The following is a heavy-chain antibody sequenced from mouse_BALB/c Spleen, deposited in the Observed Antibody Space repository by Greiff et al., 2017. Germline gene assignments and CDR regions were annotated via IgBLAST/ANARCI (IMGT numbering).Heavy chain of an antibody. CDR2: INPSSGYT. V-gene: IGHV1-4*02. D-gene: IGHD2-1*01. CDR3: ARGNYGNYPAY. CDR1: GYTFTSYT. J-gene: IGHJ3*01. Sequence: QVQLKESAAELARPGASVKMSCKASGYTFTSYTMHWVKQRPGQGLEWIGYINPSSGYTEYNQKFKDKTTLTADKSSSTAYMQLSSLTSEDSAVYYCARGNYGNYPAYWGQGTLVTVSA.